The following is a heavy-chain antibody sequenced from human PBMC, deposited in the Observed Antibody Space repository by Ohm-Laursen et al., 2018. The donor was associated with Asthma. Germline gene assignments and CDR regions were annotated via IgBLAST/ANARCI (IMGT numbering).Heavy chain of an antibody. J-gene: IGHJ4*02. CDR2: FSGSDGST. CDR1: GFTFSSYA. CDR3: ARDGLGYSSGWYAYDY. V-gene: IGHV3-23*01. D-gene: IGHD6-19*01. Sequence: PRLSCAAPGFTFSSYAMSWVRQAPGQGLEWVSAFSGSDGSTYYADSVKGRFTISRDNSKNTLYLQMNSLRAEDTAVYYCARDGLGYSSGWYAYDYWGQGTLVTVSS.